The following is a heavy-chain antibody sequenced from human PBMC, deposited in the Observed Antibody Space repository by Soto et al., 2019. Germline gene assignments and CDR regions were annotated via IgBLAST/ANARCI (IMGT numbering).Heavy chain of an antibody. J-gene: IGHJ5*02. CDR1: GGTFS. CDR2: IIPMFGTA. D-gene: IGHD2-21*01. CDR3: ARSIVGGRWFDP. Sequence: ASVKVSCKASGGTFSWVRQAPGQGLEWMGSIIPMFGTANYAQKFQGRVTITADKSTSTAYMELSSLRYEDTAVYYCARSIVGGRWFDPWGQGAQVTVSS. V-gene: IGHV1-69*06.